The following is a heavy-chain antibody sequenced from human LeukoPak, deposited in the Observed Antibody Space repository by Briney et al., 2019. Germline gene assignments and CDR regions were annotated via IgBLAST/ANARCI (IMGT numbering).Heavy chain of an antibody. V-gene: IGHV3-7*01. Sequence: GGSLRLSCAVSGFTFSSYWMSWVRQAPGKGLEWVANIKEDGSEKYYVDSVKGRFTISRDNAKNSLYLQMNSLRAEDTAVYYCARDSGCSGGSCYRHFDYWGQGTLVTVSS. CDR3: ARDSGCSGGSCYRHFDY. CDR1: GFTFSSYW. D-gene: IGHD2-15*01. CDR2: IKEDGSEK. J-gene: IGHJ4*02.